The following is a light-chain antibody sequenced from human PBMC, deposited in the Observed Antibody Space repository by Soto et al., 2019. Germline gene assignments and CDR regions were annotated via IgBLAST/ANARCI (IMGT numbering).Light chain of an antibody. V-gene: IGKV1-33*01. J-gene: IGKJ5*01. CDR3: QQLDTYP. CDR1: QDISNY. Sequence: DIQMTQSPCSLSASVGGRVTITCQASQDISNYLNWYQQKLGKAPKLLIYDASNLETGVPSRFSGSGSGTDFTLTVSSLQPEAFAPCYCQQLDTYPFGQGTRLEIK. CDR2: DAS.